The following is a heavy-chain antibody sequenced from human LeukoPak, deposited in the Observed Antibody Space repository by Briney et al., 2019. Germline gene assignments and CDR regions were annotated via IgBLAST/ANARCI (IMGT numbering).Heavy chain of an antibody. CDR2: IYYSGST. D-gene: IGHD4-17*01. V-gene: IGHV4-59*01. CDR1: GGSISSYY. J-gene: IGHJ4*02. Sequence: SETLSLTCTVSGGSISSYYWSWIRRPPGKGLEWIGYIYYSGSTNYNPSLKSRVTISVDTSKNQFSLKLSSVTAADTAVYYCARALYGDYFFNWGQGTLVTVSS. CDR3: ARALYGDYFFN.